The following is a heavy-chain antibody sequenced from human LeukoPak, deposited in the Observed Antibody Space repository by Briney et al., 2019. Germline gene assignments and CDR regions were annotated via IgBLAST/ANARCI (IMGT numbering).Heavy chain of an antibody. Sequence: ASVKVSCKASGYTFTSYGISWVRQAPGQGLEWMGWISAYNGNTNYAQKLQGRVTMTTDTSTSTAYMELRSLRSDDTAVYYCARGSDYYDSSGYSNWFDPWGQGTLVTVSS. CDR1: GYTFTSYG. J-gene: IGHJ5*02. CDR3: ARGSDYYDSSGYSNWFDP. CDR2: ISAYNGNT. V-gene: IGHV1-18*01. D-gene: IGHD3-22*01.